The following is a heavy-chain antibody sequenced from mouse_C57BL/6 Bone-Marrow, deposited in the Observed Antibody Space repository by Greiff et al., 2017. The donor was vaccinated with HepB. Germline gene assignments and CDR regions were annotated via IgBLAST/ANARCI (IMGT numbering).Heavy chain of an antibody. CDR3: ARSSGSSHFDY. J-gene: IGHJ2*01. CDR1: GYAFSSSW. V-gene: IGHV1-82*01. Sequence: VQLQQSGPELVKPGASVKISCKASGYAFSSSWMNWVKQRPGKGLEWIGRIYPGDGDTNYNGKFKGKATLTADKSSSTAYMQLSSLTSEDSAVYFCARSSGSSHFDYWGQGTTLTVSS. CDR2: IYPGDGDT. D-gene: IGHD1-1*01.